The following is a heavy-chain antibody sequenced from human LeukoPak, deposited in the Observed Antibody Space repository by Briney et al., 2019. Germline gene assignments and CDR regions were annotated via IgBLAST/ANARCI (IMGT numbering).Heavy chain of an antibody. CDR2: ISGSNSYI. V-gene: IGHV3-21*01. Sequence: GGSLRLSCAASGFTFNSYSMNWVRQAPGKGLEWVSSISGSNSYIYYADSMKGRFTISRDNAKNSLYLQMNSLRAEDTAVYYCAKDSHTRGYSGHEPFDHWGQGTLVTVSS. D-gene: IGHD5-12*01. J-gene: IGHJ4*02. CDR3: AKDSHTRGYSGHEPFDH. CDR1: GFTFNSYS.